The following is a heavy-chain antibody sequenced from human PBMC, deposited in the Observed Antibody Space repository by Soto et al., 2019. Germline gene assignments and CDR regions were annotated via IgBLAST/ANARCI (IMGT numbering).Heavy chain of an antibody. CDR2: ITSYNDNT. J-gene: IGHJ4*02. Sequence: QVQLVQSGAEVKKPGASVKVSCKASGYTFTDYGITWVRQAPGQGLEWMGWITSYNDNTNYAHKLQGRVTMTTDTSTTTTYMGLRRLRSADTAVYYCARCSRYDFWSDSTSTSYYFDYWGQGTLVTVSS. D-gene: IGHD3-3*01. V-gene: IGHV1-18*01. CDR1: GYTFTDYG. CDR3: ARCSRYDFWSDSTSTSYYFDY.